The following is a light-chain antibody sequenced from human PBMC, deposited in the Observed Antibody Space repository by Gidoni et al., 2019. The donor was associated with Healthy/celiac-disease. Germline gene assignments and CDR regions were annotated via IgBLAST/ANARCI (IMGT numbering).Light chain of an antibody. J-gene: IGKJ2*01. CDR2: AAS. V-gene: IGKV1-9*01. CDR1: QGISSY. Sequence: DIQLTQSPSFLSASVGDRVTITCRASQGISSYLAWYQQKPGKAPKLLIYAASTLQSGVPSRFSGSGSGTEFTPTISSLQPEDFATYYCQQLNSYPHTFGQGTKLEI. CDR3: QQLNSYPHT.